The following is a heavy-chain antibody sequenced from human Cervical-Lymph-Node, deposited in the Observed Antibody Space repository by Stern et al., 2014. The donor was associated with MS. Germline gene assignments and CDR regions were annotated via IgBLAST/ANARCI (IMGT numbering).Heavy chain of an antibody. CDR1: GYSLTIYY. CDR2: IYPYDSDT. V-gene: IGHV5-51*01. J-gene: IGHJ4*02. Sequence: DVQLVESGAAVKKPGESLKIPCKLSGYSLTIYYIALVRQMPVKGLEGMGVIYPYDSDTTYSPSFQGQVTISADKSITTAYLQCSSLRASDTDMYYCARHVQGFDYWGQGTLVTVSS. CDR3: ARHVQGFDY.